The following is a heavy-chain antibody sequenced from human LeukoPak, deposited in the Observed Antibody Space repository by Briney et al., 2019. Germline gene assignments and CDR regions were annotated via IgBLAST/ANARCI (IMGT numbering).Heavy chain of an antibody. D-gene: IGHD2-2*01. V-gene: IGHV7-4-1*02. CDR2: INTNTGNP. Sequence: ASVKVSCKASGCTFTSYAMNWVRQAPGQGLEWMGWINTNTGNPTYAQGFTGRFVFSLDTSVSTAYLQISSLKAEDTAVYYCARGGRYCSSTSCLYYYGMDVWGQGTTVTVSS. J-gene: IGHJ6*02. CDR1: GCTFTSYA. CDR3: ARGGRYCSSTSCLYYYGMDV.